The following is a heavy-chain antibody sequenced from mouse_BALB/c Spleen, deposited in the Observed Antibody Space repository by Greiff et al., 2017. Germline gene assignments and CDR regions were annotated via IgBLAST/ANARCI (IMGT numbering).Heavy chain of an antibody. Sequence: QVQLKQPGAELVMPGASVKMSCKASGYTFTDYWMHWVKQRPGQGLEWIGAIDTSDSYTSYNQKFKGKATLTVDESSSTAYMQLSSLTSEDSAVYYCARGYGHVYYYAMDYWGQGTSVTVSS. CDR2: IDTSDSYT. CDR3: ARGYGHVYYYAMDY. J-gene: IGHJ4*01. D-gene: IGHD1-2*01. CDR1: GYTFTDYW. V-gene: IGHV1-69*01.